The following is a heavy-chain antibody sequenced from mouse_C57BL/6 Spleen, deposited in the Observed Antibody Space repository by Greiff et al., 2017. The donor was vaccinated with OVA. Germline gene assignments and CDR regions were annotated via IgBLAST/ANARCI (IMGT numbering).Heavy chain of an antibody. CDR1: GFTFSDYG. Sequence: EVKLVESGGGLVKPGGSLKLSCAASGFTFSDYGMHWVRQAPEKGLEWVAYISSGSSTIYYADTVKGRFTISRDNAKNTLFLQMTSLRSEDTAMYYCARTTTVVATGAMDYWDQGTSVTVSS. J-gene: IGHJ4*01. V-gene: IGHV5-17*01. D-gene: IGHD1-1*01. CDR3: ARTTTVVATGAMDY. CDR2: ISSGSSTI.